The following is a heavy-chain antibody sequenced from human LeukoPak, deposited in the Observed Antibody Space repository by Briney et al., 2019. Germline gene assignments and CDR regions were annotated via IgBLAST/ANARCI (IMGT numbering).Heavy chain of an antibody. Sequence: SETLSLTCTVSGGSISSYYWSWIRQPPGKGLEWIGYINYSGSTKYNPSLKSRVTISVDTSKNQFSLKLRSVTAADTAVYYCARVGSGSFDYWGQGTLVTVSS. D-gene: IGHD6-19*01. CDR2: INYSGST. CDR1: GGSISSYY. V-gene: IGHV4-59*01. J-gene: IGHJ4*02. CDR3: ARVGSGSFDY.